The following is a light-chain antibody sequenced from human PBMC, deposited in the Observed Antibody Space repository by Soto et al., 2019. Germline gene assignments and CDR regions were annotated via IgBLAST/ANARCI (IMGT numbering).Light chain of an antibody. Sequence: IQLTHTPSSLSASVGDRVTITCRASQGISSFLAWYQQKPGKAPKLLIYAASSLQSGVPSRFSGSGFGTDFTLTITSLQPEDFATYYCQQVESYPSTFGGGTKVEMK. CDR1: QGISSF. CDR2: AAS. CDR3: QQVESYPST. J-gene: IGKJ4*01. V-gene: IGKV1-9*01.